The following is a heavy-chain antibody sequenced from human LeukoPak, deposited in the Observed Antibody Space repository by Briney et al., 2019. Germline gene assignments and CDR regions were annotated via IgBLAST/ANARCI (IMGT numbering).Heavy chain of an antibody. J-gene: IGHJ4*02. CDR2: IIPIFGTA. Sequence: SVKVSCKASGGIFSSDAISWVRQAPGQGLEWMGGIIPIFGTANYAQKFKGRVTITADESTSTAYMELSSLRSEDTAVYYCATCARNFYCYRFDYWGQGTLVTVSS. CDR1: GGIFSSDA. V-gene: IGHV1-69*13. D-gene: IGHD2-2*02. CDR3: ATCARNFYCYRFDY.